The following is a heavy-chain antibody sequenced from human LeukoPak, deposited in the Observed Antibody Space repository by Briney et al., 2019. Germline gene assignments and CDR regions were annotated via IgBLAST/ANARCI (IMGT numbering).Heavy chain of an antibody. CDR1: GLTGSHNY. CDR2: IHTSGDT. J-gene: IGHJ5*02. Sequence: GGSLRLSCAASGLTGSHNYASWVRQAPGKGLEWVSAIHTSGDTCYADSVKGRFTISRDTSKNTLYLQINSLRVEDTAVYYCIVFGDSNHWGQGTLVTVSS. D-gene: IGHD4-17*01. CDR3: IVFGDSNH. V-gene: IGHV3-53*01.